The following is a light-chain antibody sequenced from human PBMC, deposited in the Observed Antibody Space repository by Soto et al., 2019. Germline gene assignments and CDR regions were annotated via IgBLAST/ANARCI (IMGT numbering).Light chain of an antibody. Sequence: DIHMTQSPSSLSASLGDRVSITCRASQNIGNYLNWYRQKPGQAPNLLIYAVSSLHSGVPSRFSGSGSGTDFTLTISSLQPEDFATYYCLQTYKTPAFGPGTKVDNK. V-gene: IGKV1-39*01. CDR3: LQTYKTPA. CDR2: AVS. CDR1: QNIGNY. J-gene: IGKJ3*01.